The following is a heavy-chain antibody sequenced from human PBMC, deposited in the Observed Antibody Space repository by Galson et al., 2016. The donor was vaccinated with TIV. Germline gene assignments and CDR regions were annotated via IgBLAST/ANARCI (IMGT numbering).Heavy chain of an antibody. Sequence: SVKVSCKASGYTFSTYGISWVRQAPGQGLEWMEWVSACNGDTKYSQKSQGRITMTTDTSTSTAYMALRSPRSNDAAVYYCARDLDTVGVPGALREPTNYYYGMDVWGQVTTVIVSS. D-gene: IGHD2-2*03. CDR2: VSACNGDT. J-gene: IGHJ6*02. CDR3: ARDLDTVGVPGALREPTNYYYGMDV. V-gene: IGHV1-18*01. CDR1: GYTFSTYG.